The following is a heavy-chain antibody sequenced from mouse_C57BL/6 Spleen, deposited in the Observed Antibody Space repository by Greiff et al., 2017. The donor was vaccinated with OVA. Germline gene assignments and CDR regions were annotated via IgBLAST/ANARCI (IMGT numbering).Heavy chain of an antibody. D-gene: IGHD2-2*01. Sequence: DVKLVESGPGLVKPSQSLSLTCSVTGYSITSGYYWNWIRQFPGNKLEWMGYISYDGSNNYNPSLKNRISITRDTSKNQFFLKLNSVTTEDTATYYCARDEGVYYGYDEWYFDVWGTGTTVTVSS. V-gene: IGHV3-6*01. CDR2: ISYDGSN. CDR1: GYSITSGYY. CDR3: ARDEGVYYGYDEWYFDV. J-gene: IGHJ1*03.